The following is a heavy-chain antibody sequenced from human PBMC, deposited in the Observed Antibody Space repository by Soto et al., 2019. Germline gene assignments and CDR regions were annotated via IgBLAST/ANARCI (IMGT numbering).Heavy chain of an antibody. CDR1: GLSFSDYW. V-gene: IGHV3-74*01. CDR2: IRSGGDT. D-gene: IGHD1-1*01. CDR3: GRGDWNAGAD. Sequence: EVRLAESGGGLVQPGGSLRLSCVASGLSFSDYWIHWVRQAPGKGLMWVSGIRSGGDTDYEDSVESRFTISSDNAKNTLYLQMNNLRADDTAVYYCGRGDWNAGADWGQGTLVTVSS. J-gene: IGHJ4*02.